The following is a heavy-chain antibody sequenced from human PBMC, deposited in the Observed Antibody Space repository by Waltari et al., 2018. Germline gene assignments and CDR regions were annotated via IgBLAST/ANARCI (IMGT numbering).Heavy chain of an antibody. V-gene: IGHV4-39*07. Sequence: QLQLQESGPGLVKPSETLSITCTVSGGSISSSSYYWGWIRQPPGKGLEWIGSIYYSGSTYYNPSLKSRVTISVDTTKNQFSLKLSSVTAADTAVYYCARYDYDSSGYYFDYWGQGTLVTVSS. CDR3: ARYDYDSSGYYFDY. CDR2: IYYSGST. CDR1: GGSISSSSYY. J-gene: IGHJ4*02. D-gene: IGHD3-22*01.